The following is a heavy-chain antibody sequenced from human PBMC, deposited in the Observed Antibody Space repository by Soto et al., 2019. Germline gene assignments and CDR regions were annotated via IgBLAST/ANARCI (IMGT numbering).Heavy chain of an antibody. J-gene: IGHJ4*02. D-gene: IGHD1-26*01. Sequence: QVKLVQSGAEVKKPGASVKVSCKAFGYTFTSYGITWVRQAPGQGLEWMGWISTSHGYTSYAQKVQGRVTMTRDTATSTAYMELRSLRSDDTGVYYCVKDRDLSGRLSGYWGQGSLVTVSS. CDR3: VKDRDLSGRLSGY. CDR1: GYTFTSYG. V-gene: IGHV1-18*01. CDR2: ISTSHGYT.